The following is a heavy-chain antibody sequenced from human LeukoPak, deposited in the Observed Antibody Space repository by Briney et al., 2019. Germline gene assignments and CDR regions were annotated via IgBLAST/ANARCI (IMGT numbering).Heavy chain of an antibody. D-gene: IGHD4-17*01. CDR1: GGSISSSNW. V-gene: IGHV4-4*02. J-gene: IGHJ6*03. CDR3: ARQGVGTYDYGDEGYYMDV. Sequence: PSETLSLTCAVSGGSISSSNWWSWVRQPPGKGLEWIGEIYHSGSTNYNPSLKSRVIISVDTSKNQFSLKLSSVTAADTAVYYCARQGVGTYDYGDEGYYMDVWGKGATVTISS. CDR2: IYHSGST.